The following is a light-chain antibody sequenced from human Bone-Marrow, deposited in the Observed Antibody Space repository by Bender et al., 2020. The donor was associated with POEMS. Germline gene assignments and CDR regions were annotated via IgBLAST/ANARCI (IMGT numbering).Light chain of an antibody. V-gene: IGLV2-23*02. J-gene: IGLJ2*01. CDR1: NIRSKN. CDR2: DVT. CDR3: CSYAGSSTLV. Sequence: LTQPPSVSVAPGQTARLTCEGNNIRSKNVHWYQQKPGQAPKLMIYDVTNRPSGVSNRFSGSKSGNTASLTISGLQVEDEADYYCCSYAGSSTLVFGGGTKLTVL.